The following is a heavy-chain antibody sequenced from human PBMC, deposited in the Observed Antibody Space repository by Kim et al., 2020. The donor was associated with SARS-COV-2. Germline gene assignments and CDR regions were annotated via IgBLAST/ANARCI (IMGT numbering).Heavy chain of an antibody. J-gene: IGHJ4*02. CDR3: ARSPASWPSDY. D-gene: IGHD2-2*01. CDR2: T. V-gene: IGHV1-18*01. Sequence: TNYAQQFQGRVTMTTDTSTSTAYMELRSLRSDDTAVYYCARSPASWPSDYWGQGTLVTVSS.